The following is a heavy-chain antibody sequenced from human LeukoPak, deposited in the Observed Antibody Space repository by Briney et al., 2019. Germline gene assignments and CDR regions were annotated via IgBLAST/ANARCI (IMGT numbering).Heavy chain of an antibody. CDR2: VYYSGST. CDR1: GGSISSYY. D-gene: IGHD6-13*01. Sequence: PSYALSLPRTLSGGSISSYYWLWIGQPPPKGLEWIGYVYYSGSTNYNPSLKSRVTISVDTSKNQFSLKLSSVTAADTAVYYCAGGGYSSSWYGDFDYWGQGTLVTVSS. J-gene: IGHJ4*02. CDR3: AGGGYSSSWYGDFDY. V-gene: IGHV4-59*07.